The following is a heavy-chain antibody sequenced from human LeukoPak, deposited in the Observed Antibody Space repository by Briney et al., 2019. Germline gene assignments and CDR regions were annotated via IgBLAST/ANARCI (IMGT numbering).Heavy chain of an antibody. CDR2: INHSGST. CDR3: ARRGMITVGY. J-gene: IGHJ4*02. Sequence: SETLSLTCAVYGGSFSGYYWSWIRQPPGKGLEWIGEINHSGSTNYNPSLKSRVTISVDTSKNQFSLKLSSVTAADTAVYYCARRGMITVGYWGQGTLVTVSS. CDR1: GGSFSGYY. D-gene: IGHD3-16*01. V-gene: IGHV4-34*01.